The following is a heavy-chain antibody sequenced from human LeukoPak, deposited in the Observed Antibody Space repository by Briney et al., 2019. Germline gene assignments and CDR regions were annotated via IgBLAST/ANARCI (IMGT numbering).Heavy chain of an antibody. V-gene: IGHV3-23*01. D-gene: IGHD4-17*01. CDR3: ANAPTGTYRFDY. CDR1: GFTFTRYA. CDR2: ISDTGGFT. Sequence: GGSLRLSCAASGFTFTRYAMTWVRQAPGKGLEWVSTISDTGGFTFYADSVKGRFTISRDNSKNTLYLQMNSLRADDTVVYYCANAPTGTYRFDYWGQGTLVTVSS. J-gene: IGHJ4*02.